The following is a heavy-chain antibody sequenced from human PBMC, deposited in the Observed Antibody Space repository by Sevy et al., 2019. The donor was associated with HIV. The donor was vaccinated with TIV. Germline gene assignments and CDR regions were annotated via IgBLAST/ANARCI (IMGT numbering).Heavy chain of an antibody. D-gene: IGHD6-13*01. Sequence: GGSLRLSCVASRFTLDSYWMSWVRQTPGKGLEWVANVKQDGSVKYYVDSVKGRFTISRDNDRNLVYLQMNSLRVDDTALYYCVRAIAAHDSFWGQGTLVTVSS. CDR3: VRAIAAHDSF. CDR1: RFTLDSYW. V-gene: IGHV3-7*01. J-gene: IGHJ4*02. CDR2: VKQDGSVK.